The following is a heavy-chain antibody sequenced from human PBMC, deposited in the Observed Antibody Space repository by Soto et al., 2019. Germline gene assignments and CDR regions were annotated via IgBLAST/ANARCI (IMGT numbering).Heavy chain of an antibody. CDR3: ATSYGSGYRAFDY. D-gene: IGHD3-10*01. J-gene: IGHJ4*02. CDR1: GDTFNFYS. CDR2: VNPILSLS. Sequence: QVQLVQSGAEVKRPGSSVKVSCKASGDTFNFYSINWVRQAPGLGLEWLGRVNPILSLSNYAQRFQGRVTMTADKSTSTAYMILNSLKSEDTAIYYRATSYGSGYRAFDYWGQGALVTVSS. V-gene: IGHV1-69*02.